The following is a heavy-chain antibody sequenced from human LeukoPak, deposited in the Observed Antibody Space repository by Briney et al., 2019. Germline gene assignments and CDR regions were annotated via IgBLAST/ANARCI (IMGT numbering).Heavy chain of an antibody. J-gene: IGHJ4*02. D-gene: IGHD1-1*01. CDR3: TREFPSTGYFDY. CDR2: ITPSGDGT. V-gene: IGHV1-46*01. Sequence: GASVKVSCKSSGYRLTSYFMHWVRQAPGHGLEWMGVITPSGDGTSHTQKFQGRVTMTRDKSTNTDFMELTSLRSEDSALYFCTREFPSTGYFDYWGQGTLVTVSS. CDR1: GYRLTSYF.